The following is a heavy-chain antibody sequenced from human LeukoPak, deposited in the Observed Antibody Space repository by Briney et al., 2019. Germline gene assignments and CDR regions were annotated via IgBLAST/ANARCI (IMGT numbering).Heavy chain of an antibody. CDR1: GGSISSYY. CDR3: ARHREMATIDFDY. D-gene: IGHD5-24*01. J-gene: IGHJ4*02. CDR2: IYYSGST. V-gene: IGHV4-59*08. Sequence: PSETLSLTCTVSGGSISSYYWSWIRQPPGKGLEWLGYIYYSGSTNYNPSLKSRVTISVDTSKNQFSLKLSSVTAADTAVYYCARHREMATIDFDYWGQGTLVTVSS.